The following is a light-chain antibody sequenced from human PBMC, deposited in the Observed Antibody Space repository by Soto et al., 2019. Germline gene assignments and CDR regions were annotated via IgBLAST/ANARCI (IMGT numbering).Light chain of an antibody. Sequence: QSALTQPDYVSGSPGQSITISCTGTSSDVGGYNYVSWYQQHPGKAPKLMIYEVSNRPSGVSNRFSGSKSGNTASLTISGLQAEDEADYYCSSYTSSSTLYVVFGGGTKLTVL. CDR3: SSYTSSSTLYVV. CDR1: SSDVGGYNY. J-gene: IGLJ2*01. V-gene: IGLV2-14*01. CDR2: EVS.